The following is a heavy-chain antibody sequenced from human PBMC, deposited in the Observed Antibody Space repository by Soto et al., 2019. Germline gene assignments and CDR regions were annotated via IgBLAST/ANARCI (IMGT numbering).Heavy chain of an antibody. D-gene: IGHD6-13*01. V-gene: IGHV3-48*01. CDR2: ISSSSSTI. J-gene: IGHJ5*02. CDR3: ARHPERIAQIGWFDP. Sequence: GGSLRLSCAVSGFTFSRFAMKWVRQAPGKGLEWVSYISSSSSTIYYADSVKGRFTISRDNAKNSLYLQMNSLRAEDTAVYYCARHPERIAQIGWFDPWGQGTLVTVSS. CDR1: GFTFSRFA.